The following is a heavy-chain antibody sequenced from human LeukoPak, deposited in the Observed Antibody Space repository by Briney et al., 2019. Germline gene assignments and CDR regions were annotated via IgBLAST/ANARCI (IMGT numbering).Heavy chain of an antibody. D-gene: IGHD3-10*01. CDR2: IKEDGSEK. CDR3: ARDYMVRGAAAFDY. CDR1: GFTFSSYW. J-gene: IGHJ4*02. Sequence: GGSLTLSCAASGFTFSSYWMSWVRQAPGKGREWVANIKEDGSEKYYVGSVKGRCTISRDNAKNSLYLQMNSLRAEDTAVYYCARDYMVRGAAAFDYWGQGTLVTVSS. V-gene: IGHV3-7*01.